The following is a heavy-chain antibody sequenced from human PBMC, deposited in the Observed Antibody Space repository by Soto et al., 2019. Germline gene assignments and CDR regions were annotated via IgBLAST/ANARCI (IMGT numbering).Heavy chain of an antibody. Sequence: QVQLQESGPGLVKPSQTLSLTCTVSGGSISSGGYYWSWIRQHPGKGLEWIGYIYYSGSTYYNPSLKSRVTISVDTSKNQFSLKLSSVTAADTAVYYRARDSASTGYYPHYFDYWGQGTLVTVSS. V-gene: IGHV4-31*03. CDR3: ARDSASTGYYPHYFDY. J-gene: IGHJ4*02. CDR1: GGSISSGGYY. CDR2: IYYSGST. D-gene: IGHD3-22*01.